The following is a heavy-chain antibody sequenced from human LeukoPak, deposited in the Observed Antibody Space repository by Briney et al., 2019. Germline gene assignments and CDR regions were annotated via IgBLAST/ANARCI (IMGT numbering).Heavy chain of an antibody. V-gene: IGHV3-20*04. CDR1: GFTFDDYG. CDR2: INWNGGST. D-gene: IGHD6-13*01. Sequence: GGFLRLSCAASGFTFDDYGMSWVRQAPGKGLEWVSGINWNGGSTGYADSVKGRFTISRDNAKNSLYLQMNSLRAEDTALYYCARVKRGRAAAGTYYYYGMDVWGQGTTVTVSS. J-gene: IGHJ6*02. CDR3: ARVKRGRAAAGTYYYYGMDV.